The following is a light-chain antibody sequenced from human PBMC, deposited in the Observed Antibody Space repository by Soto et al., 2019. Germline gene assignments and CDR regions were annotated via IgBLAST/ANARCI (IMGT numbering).Light chain of an antibody. CDR3: QQYGSSTRT. Sequence: EIVLTQSPGTLSLSPGERATLSCTSSQSLSGSQLAWYQQKPGQDPRLLIHDASSRATGISDRFTGSGSGTDFNLTITTLETEDFAVYECQQYGSSTRTFGLGTKLDIK. CDR1: QSLSGSQ. V-gene: IGKV3-20*01. CDR2: DAS. J-gene: IGKJ1*01.